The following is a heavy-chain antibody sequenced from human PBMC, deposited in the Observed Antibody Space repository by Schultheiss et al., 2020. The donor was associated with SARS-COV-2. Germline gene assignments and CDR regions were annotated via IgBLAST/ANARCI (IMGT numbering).Heavy chain of an antibody. D-gene: IGHD2-2*01. CDR2: IYYSGST. V-gene: IGHV4-38-2*02. J-gene: IGHJ5*02. Sequence: SQTLSLTCTVSGYSISSGYYWGWIRQPPGKGLEWIGSIYYSGSTYYNPSLKSRVTISVDTSKNQFSLRLSSVTAADTAVYYCARLGPIVVVAGAKNWFDPWGQGTLVTVSS. CDR3: ARLGPIVVVAGAKNWFDP. CDR1: GYSISSGYY.